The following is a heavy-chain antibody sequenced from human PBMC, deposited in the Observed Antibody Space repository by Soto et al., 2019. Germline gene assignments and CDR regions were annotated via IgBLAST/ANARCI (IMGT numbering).Heavy chain of an antibody. V-gene: IGHV1-3*01. D-gene: IGHD2-15*01. J-gene: IGHJ4*02. Sequence: ASVKVSCKASGYTFTSDAMHWVRQAPGQRLEWMGWINAGNGNTKYSQKFQGRVTITRDTSASTAYMELSSLRSEDTAVYYCARGPGGPDVPGDDCSQGTLVTVSS. CDR3: ARGPGGPDVPGDD. CDR1: GYTFTSDA. CDR2: INAGNGNT.